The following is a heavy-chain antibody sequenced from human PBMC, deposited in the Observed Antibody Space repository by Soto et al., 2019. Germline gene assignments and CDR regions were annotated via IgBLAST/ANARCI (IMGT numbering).Heavy chain of an antibody. CDR3: ASCGYSGYDYGYYYYGMDV. Sequence: GASVKVSCKASGGTFSSYAISWVRQAPGQGLEWMGGIIPIFGTANYAQKFQGRVTITADESTSTAYMELSSLRSEDTAVYYCASCGYSGYDYGYYYYGMDVWGQGTTVTVSS. V-gene: IGHV1-69*13. CDR2: IIPIFGTA. D-gene: IGHD5-12*01. J-gene: IGHJ6*02. CDR1: GGTFSSYA.